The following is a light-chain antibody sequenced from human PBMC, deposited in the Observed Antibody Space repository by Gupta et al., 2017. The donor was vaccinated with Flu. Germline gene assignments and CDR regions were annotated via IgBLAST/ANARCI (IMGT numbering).Light chain of an antibody. CDR2: ATT. CDR3: QQTYTSPPT. Sequence: GDRVTISCQTSQTINKHLNWYQQKPRKAPQLLIYATTGLQSGVPSRFRGGGSGTDFTLDIDSLQPDDFAIYWCQQTYTSPPTFGQGTRV. V-gene: IGKV1-39*01. CDR1: QTINKH. J-gene: IGKJ1*01.